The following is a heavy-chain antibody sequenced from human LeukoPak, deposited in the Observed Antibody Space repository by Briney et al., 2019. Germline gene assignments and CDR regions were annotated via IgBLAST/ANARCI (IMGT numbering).Heavy chain of an antibody. D-gene: IGHD4-23*01. CDR1: GLTFSSYV. V-gene: IGHV3-30-3*01. Sequence: GGSLRLSCAASGLTFSSYVVHWVRQAPGKGLEWVGNNEYYADSVKGRFTISRDNSKNTLYLQMNSLRPDDTAVYYCAGGNGDAFDIWGQGTLVTISS. J-gene: IGHJ3*02. CDR3: AGGNGDAFDI. CDR2: GNNE.